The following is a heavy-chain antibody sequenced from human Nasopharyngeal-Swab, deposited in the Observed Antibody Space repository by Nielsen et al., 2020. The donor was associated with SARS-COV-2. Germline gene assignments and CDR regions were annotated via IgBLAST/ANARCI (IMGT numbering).Heavy chain of an antibody. CDR3: VKHQGSSSDQ. CDR2: VNQDGSRT. J-gene: IGHJ4*02. V-gene: IGHV3-74*01. Sequence: LKISCAASGFTLSGSPMHWVRQAPGKGLVWVSRVNQDGSRTDYADSVRGRFTISRDNAKNTLYLQMNSLRVEDTAVYYCVKHQGSSSDQWGQGTLVTVSS. CDR1: GFTLSGSP.